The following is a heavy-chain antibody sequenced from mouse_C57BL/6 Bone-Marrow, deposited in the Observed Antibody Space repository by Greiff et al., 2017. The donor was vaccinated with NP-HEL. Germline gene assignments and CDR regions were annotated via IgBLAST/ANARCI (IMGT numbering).Heavy chain of an antibody. J-gene: IGHJ2*01. CDR1: GFTFSSYG. V-gene: IGHV5-6*01. CDR2: ISSGGSYT. D-gene: IGHD1-1*01. Sequence: EVQGVESGGDLVKPGGSLKLSCAASGFTFSSYGMSWVRQTPDKRLEWVATISSGGSYTYYPDSVKGRFTISRDNAKNTLYLQMSSLKSEDTAMYYCARQVVATSYFDYWGQGTTLTVSS. CDR3: ARQVVATSYFDY.